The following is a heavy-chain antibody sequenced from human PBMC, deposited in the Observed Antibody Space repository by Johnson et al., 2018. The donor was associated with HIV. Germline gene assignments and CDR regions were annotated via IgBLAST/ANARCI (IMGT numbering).Heavy chain of an antibody. V-gene: IGHV3-64*01. J-gene: IGHJ3*02. CDR2: ISSYGQRT. CDR1: GFTFSDYA. Sequence: VLLVESGGGLVQPGGSLRLSCAASGFTFSDYAMHWVRQVPGRGLEYVSVISSYGQRTYYAKSVKGRFTISRDNSKNTLYLQMNSLRREDTAVYYCARGVRSSYGYLIGTFDSWGQGTMVTVSS. CDR3: ARGVRSSYGYLIGTFDS. D-gene: IGHD5-18*01.